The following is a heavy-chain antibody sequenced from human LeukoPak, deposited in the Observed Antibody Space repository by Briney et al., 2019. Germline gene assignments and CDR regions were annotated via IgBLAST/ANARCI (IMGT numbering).Heavy chain of an antibody. J-gene: IGHJ5*02. Sequence: GGSLRLSCAASGSTFSSYAMSWVRQAPGKGLEYVSTISAGGGSTFYADSMKGRSTISRDNSRSTVDLQMNSLRVEDTAVYYCARGGGLLWLGEFPNCFDTWGQGTLVTVSS. V-gene: IGHV3-23*01. CDR1: GSTFSSYA. CDR2: ISAGGGST. D-gene: IGHD3-10*01. CDR3: ARGGGLLWLGEFPNCFDT.